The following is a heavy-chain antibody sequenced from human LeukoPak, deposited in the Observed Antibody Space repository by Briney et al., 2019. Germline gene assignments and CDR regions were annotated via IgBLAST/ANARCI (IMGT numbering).Heavy chain of an antibody. CDR2: NDTKGTRT. Sequence: GGSLRLSCAASGFILSNCAMTWVRQAPGKGLQWVSGNDTKGTRTYYADSVKGRFTISRDNSKNTLFLQMNSLRAEDTAVYYCVKEVVATIPPLWGQGTLVTVSS. CDR3: VKEVVATIPPL. CDR1: GFILSNCA. D-gene: IGHD5-12*01. V-gene: IGHV3-23*01. J-gene: IGHJ4*02.